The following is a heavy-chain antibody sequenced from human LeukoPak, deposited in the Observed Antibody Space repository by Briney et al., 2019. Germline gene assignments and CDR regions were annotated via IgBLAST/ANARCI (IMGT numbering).Heavy chain of an antibody. CDR2: INPKSGAA. CDR1: GYIFSDYY. Sequence: ASVKVSCKASGYIFSDYYMHWVRQAPGQGLEWLGWINPKSGAADYAQQFRGRVTMTRDTSINTDYMEMKRVTSDDTAVYYCARWLQVNGFDYWGQGTLVTVSS. J-gene: IGHJ4*02. V-gene: IGHV1-2*02. CDR3: ARWLQVNGFDY. D-gene: IGHD5-24*01.